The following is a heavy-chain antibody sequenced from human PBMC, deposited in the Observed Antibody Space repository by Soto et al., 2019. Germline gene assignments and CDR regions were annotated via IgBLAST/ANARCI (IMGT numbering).Heavy chain of an antibody. J-gene: IGHJ4*02. Sequence: ASVKVSCKASGYTFTIYYIHWVRQAPGQGLEWMGIINPSGGSTSYAQKFQGRVTMTRDTSTSTVYMELSSLRSEDTAVYYCAREYTDSTSAGYWGQGTLVTVSS. CDR1: GYTFTIYY. CDR2: INPSGGST. V-gene: IGHV1-46*03. CDR3: AREYTDSTSAGY. D-gene: IGHD6-6*01.